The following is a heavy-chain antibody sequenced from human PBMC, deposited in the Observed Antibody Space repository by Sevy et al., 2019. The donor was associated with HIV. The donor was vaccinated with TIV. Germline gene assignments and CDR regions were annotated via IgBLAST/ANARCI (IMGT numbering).Heavy chain of an antibody. Sequence: GGSLRLSCAASGFTFSNYAMHWVRQSPGKGLEWVADSSYDGSNNNYADSVKGRFTISRDDSKNTLYLQMISLRPEDTAAYYCARGLYLGYSSSWYYFDSWGQGIRVTVSS. CDR2: SSYDGSNN. J-gene: IGHJ4*02. V-gene: IGHV3-30-3*01. CDR3: ARGLYLGYSSSWYYFDS. D-gene: IGHD6-13*01. CDR1: GFTFSNYA.